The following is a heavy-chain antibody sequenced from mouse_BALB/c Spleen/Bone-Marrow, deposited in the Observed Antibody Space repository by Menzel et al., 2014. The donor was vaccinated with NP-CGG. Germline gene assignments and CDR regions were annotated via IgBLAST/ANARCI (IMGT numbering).Heavy chain of an antibody. V-gene: IGHV4-1*02. D-gene: IGHD1-1*01. CDR1: GFDFSRYW. CDR2: INPDSSTI. J-gene: IGHJ2*01. CDR3: ARLGYYGSSDY. Sequence: DVMLVESGGGLVQPGGSLKLSCAASGFDFSRYWMSWVRQAPGKGLEWIGEINPDSSTINYTPSLKDEFIISRDNAKNTLYLQMSKVRSEDTALYYCARLGYYGSSDYWGQGTTLTVSS.